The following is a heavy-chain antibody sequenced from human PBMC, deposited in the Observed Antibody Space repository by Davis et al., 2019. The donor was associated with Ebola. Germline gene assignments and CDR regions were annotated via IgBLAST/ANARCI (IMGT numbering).Heavy chain of an antibody. Sequence: ASVKVSCKASGYTFTSYYMHWVRQAPGQGLEWMGIINPSGGSTSYAQKFQGRVTMTRDTSTSTVYMELSSLRSGDTAVYYCARIRYYYDSSGDYYFDYWGQGTLVTVSS. CDR2: INPSGGST. CDR1: GYTFTSYY. V-gene: IGHV1-46*01. J-gene: IGHJ4*02. D-gene: IGHD3-22*01. CDR3: ARIRYYYDSSGDYYFDY.